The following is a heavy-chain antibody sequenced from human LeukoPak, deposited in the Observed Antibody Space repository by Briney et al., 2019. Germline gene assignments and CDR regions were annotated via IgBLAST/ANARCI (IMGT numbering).Heavy chain of an antibody. J-gene: IGHJ4*02. CDR2: ISGSGGST. CDR1: GFTFSSYA. CDR3: AKDGYNSGAFDY. D-gene: IGHD5-12*01. V-gene: IGHV3-23*01. Sequence: GGSLRLSCAASGFTFSSYAMSWVRQAPGKGLEWVSAISGSGGSTYYADSVKGRFTISRDNSKNTLYLQMNSQRAEDTAVYYCAKDGYNSGAFDYWGQGTLVTVAS.